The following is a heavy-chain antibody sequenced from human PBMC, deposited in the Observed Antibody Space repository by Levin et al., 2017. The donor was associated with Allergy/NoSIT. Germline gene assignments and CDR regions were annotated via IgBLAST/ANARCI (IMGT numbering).Heavy chain of an antibody. Sequence: SQTLSLTCTVSGGSISSSSYYWGWIRQPPGKGLEWIGSIYYSGSTYYNPSLKSRVTISVDTSKNQFSLKLSSVTAADTAVYYCARVMITFGGVAWGQGTLVTVSS. CDR3: ARVMITFGGVA. D-gene: IGHD3-16*01. J-gene: IGHJ4*02. CDR1: GGSISSSSYY. CDR2: IYYSGST. V-gene: IGHV4-39*07.